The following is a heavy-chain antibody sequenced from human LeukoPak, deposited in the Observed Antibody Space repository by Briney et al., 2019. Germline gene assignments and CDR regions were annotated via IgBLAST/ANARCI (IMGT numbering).Heavy chain of an antibody. CDR1: GFTFSSYA. V-gene: IGHV3-23*01. D-gene: IGHD3-22*01. Sequence: GGSLRLSCAASGFTFSSYAMSWVRQAPGKGLEWVSAISGSGGSTYYADSVKGRFTISRDNSKNTLYLQMNSLRAEDTAVYYCAKVGHYYDSSGYYFLDYWGQGTLVTVSS. J-gene: IGHJ4*02. CDR2: ISGSGGST. CDR3: AKVGHYYDSSGYYFLDY.